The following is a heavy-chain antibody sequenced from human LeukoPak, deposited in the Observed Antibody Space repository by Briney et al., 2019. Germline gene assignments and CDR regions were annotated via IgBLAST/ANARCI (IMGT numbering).Heavy chain of an antibody. D-gene: IGHD3-10*01. CDR2: IYYSGST. V-gene: IGHV4-39*01. CDR1: GGSISSSSYY. J-gene: IGHJ6*03. CDR3: ASVRRGFGESSKYYSYYYMDV. Sequence: SETLSLTCTVSGGSISSSSYYWGWIRQPPGKGLEWIGNIYYSGSTYYNPSLRSRVTISADTSKNQFSLKLSAVTAADTAVYYCASVRRGFGESSKYYSYYYMDVWGNGTTVTISS.